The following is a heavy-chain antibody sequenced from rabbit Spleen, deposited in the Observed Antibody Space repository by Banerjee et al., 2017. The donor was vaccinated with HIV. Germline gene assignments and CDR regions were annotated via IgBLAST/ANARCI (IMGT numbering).Heavy chain of an antibody. CDR2: IYNGDGST. CDR1: GFDFSSDA. CDR3: ARDLAAWNSGSYAFNL. Sequence: EESGGDLVQPEGSLTLTCKASGFDFSSDAMCWVRQAPGKGPEWTACIYNGDGSTYYASWVNGRFTISKASSTTVTLQMTSLTAADTATYFCARDLAAWNSGSYAFNLWGPGTLVTFS. V-gene: IGHV1S47*01. D-gene: IGHD1-1*01. J-gene: IGHJ4*01.